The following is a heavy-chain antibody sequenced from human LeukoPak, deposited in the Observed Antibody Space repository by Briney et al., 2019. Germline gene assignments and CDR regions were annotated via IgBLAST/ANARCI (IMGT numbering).Heavy chain of an antibody. J-gene: IGHJ6*02. CDR2: IYYSGTT. CDR1: GGSISSYY. V-gene: IGHV4-59*12. D-gene: IGHD3-10*01. Sequence: KPSETLSLTCTVSGGSISSYYWSWVRQPPGKGLEWIGCIYYSGTTDYNPSLKSRVTMSIDTSKSQFSLKLSSMTAADTAVYYCARDSRVTMIRERSSYGMDVWGQGTTVTVSS. CDR3: ARDSRVTMIRERSSYGMDV.